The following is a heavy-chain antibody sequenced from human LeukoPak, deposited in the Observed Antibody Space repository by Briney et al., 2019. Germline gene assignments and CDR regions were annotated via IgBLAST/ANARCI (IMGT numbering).Heavy chain of an antibody. V-gene: IGHV1-69*04. CDR3: AREFWNGWASMGYYFDY. J-gene: IGHJ4*02. CDR2: IIPILGIA. CDR1: GGTFSSYA. Sequence: SVKVPCKASGGTFSSYAISWVRQAPGQGLEWMGRIIPILGIANYAQKFQGRVTITADKSTSTAYMELSSLRSEDTAVYYCAREFWNGWASMGYYFDYWGQGTLVTVSS. D-gene: IGHD1-1*01.